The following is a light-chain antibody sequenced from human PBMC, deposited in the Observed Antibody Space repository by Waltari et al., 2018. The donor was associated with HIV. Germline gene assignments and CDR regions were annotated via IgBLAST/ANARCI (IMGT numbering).Light chain of an antibody. J-gene: IGKJ4*01. CDR3: QQRSKWIT. CDR1: QSVNSY. V-gene: IGKV3-11*01. CDR2: DAS. Sequence: EIVLTQSPATLSLSPGERATLSCRASQSVNSYLAWYQQKRGQAPRLLIYDASNRATGIPARCSGSRYGTEFTLTSSSLEPEDFAVYYCQQRSKWITFGGGTKVEIK.